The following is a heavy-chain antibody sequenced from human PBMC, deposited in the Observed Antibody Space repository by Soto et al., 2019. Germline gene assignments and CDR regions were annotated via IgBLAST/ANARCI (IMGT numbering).Heavy chain of an antibody. CDR1: GFTFSSYW. D-gene: IGHD6-13*01. CDR2: IKQDGSEK. CDR3: ARSLYSSSWYFDY. V-gene: IGHV3-7*03. Sequence: GGSLRLSCAASGFTFSSYWMSWVRQAPGKGLEWVATIKQDGSEKYYVDSVKGRFTISRDNAKNSLYLQMNSLRAEDTAVYYCARSLYSSSWYFDYWGQGTLVTVSS. J-gene: IGHJ4*02.